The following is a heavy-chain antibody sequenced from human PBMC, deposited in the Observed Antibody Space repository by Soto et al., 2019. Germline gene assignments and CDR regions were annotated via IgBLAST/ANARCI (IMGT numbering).Heavy chain of an antibody. J-gene: IGHJ4*02. CDR1: GFTFSNYA. D-gene: IGHD6-19*01. Sequence: QVQLVESGGGVVQPGRSLRLSCAASGFTFSNYAMHWVRQAPGKGLEWVVIIWYDGSDKYYADSEEGRFTIFRDNSKNTLYLQLNSLRAEDTAVYYCARGGINGWSLDCWGQGTLVTVSS. CDR2: IWYDGSDK. V-gene: IGHV3-33*01. CDR3: ARGGINGWSLDC.